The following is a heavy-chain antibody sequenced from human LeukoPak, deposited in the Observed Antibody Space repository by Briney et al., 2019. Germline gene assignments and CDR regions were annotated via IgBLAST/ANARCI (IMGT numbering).Heavy chain of an antibody. Sequence: GGSLRLSCAASGFTFSNYWMTWVRQAPGKGLERVASIEQDGSDVHYVDSVKGRFTTSRDNAKNSVYLQMNSLRVEDTAVYYCARVTPWGYFDYWGQGTLVTVSS. J-gene: IGHJ4*02. CDR1: GFTFSNYW. CDR3: ARVTPWGYFDY. D-gene: IGHD1-26*01. CDR2: IEQDGSDV. V-gene: IGHV3-7*01.